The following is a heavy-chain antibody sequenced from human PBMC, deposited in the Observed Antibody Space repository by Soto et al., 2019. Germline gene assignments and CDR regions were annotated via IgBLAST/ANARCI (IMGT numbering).Heavy chain of an antibody. CDR1: GGSISSGDYY. CDR2: IYYSGST. D-gene: IGHD6-13*01. J-gene: IGHJ4*02. Sequence: SETLSLTCTVSGGSISSGDYYWSWIRQPPGKGLEWIGYIYYSGSTYYNPSLKSRVTISVDTSKNQFSLKLSSVTAADTAVYYCARRIAAAQRGYFDYWGQGTLVTVSS. CDR3: ARRIAAAQRGYFDY. V-gene: IGHV4-30-4*01.